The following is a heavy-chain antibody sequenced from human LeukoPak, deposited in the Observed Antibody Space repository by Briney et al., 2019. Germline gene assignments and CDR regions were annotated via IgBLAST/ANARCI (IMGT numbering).Heavy chain of an antibody. D-gene: IGHD2-2*01. CDR3: AGDHSSTSCYDY. CDR1: GYTFTGYY. J-gene: IGHJ4*02. Sequence: ASVKVSCKASGYTFTGYYMHWVRQAPGQGLEWMGWINPNSGGTNYAQKFQGRVTMTRDTSISTAYMELSRLRSDDTAVYYCAGDHSSTSCYDYWGQGTLVTVSS. V-gene: IGHV1-2*02. CDR2: INPNSGGT.